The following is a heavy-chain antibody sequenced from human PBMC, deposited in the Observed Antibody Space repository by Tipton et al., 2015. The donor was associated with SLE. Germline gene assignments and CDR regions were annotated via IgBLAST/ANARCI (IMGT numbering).Heavy chain of an antibody. CDR3: ARGDDFGSDY. Sequence: LRLSCAVYGGSFSGYYWSWIRQPPGKGLEWIGEINHSGSTNYNPSLKSRVTISVDTSKNQFSLKLSSVTAADTAVYYCARGDDFGSDYWGQGTLVTVSS. CDR2: INHSGST. D-gene: IGHD3-3*01. CDR1: GGSFSGYY. J-gene: IGHJ4*02. V-gene: IGHV4-34*01.